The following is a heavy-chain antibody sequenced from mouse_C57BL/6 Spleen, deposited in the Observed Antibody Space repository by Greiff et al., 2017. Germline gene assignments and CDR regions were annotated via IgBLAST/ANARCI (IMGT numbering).Heavy chain of an antibody. J-gene: IGHJ3*01. D-gene: IGHD2-3*01. CDR2: ISSGGSYT. V-gene: IGHV5-6*01. CDR1: GFTFSSYG. CDR3: ARRGHDAPWFAY. Sequence: EVQGVESGGDLVKPGGSLKLSCAASGFTFSSYGMSWVRQTPDKRLEWVATISSGGSYTYYPDSVKGRFTISRDNAKNTLYLQMSSLKSEDTAMYYCARRGHDAPWFAYWGQGTLVTVSA.